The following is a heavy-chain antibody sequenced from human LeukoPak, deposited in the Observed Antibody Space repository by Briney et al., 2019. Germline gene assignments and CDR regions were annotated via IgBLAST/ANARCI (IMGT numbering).Heavy chain of an antibody. J-gene: IGHJ4*02. CDR3: ARFDDYGGNGIDY. D-gene: IGHD4-23*01. V-gene: IGHV3-30-3*01. CDR2: ISYDGSNK. Sequence: GRSLRLSCAASGFTFSSYAKHWVRPAPAKGLEWVAVISYDGSNKYYADSVKGRFTISRDNSKTTLYLQMNSLRAEDTAVYYCARFDDYGGNGIDYWGQGTLVTVSS. CDR1: GFTFSSYA.